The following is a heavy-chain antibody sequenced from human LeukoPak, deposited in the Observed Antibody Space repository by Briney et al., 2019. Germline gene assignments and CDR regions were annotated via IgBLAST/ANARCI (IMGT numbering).Heavy chain of an antibody. J-gene: IGHJ4*02. CDR2: VSAKTGDT. CDR1: GYAFTNYG. D-gene: IGHD5/OR15-5a*01. CDR3: ARILASIIDY. Sequence: ASVEVSCKASGYAFTNYGITWVRQAPGQGLEWMGWVSAKTGDTNYAQKFQGRVIMTTDTSTSTVYMELRSLRSDDTAVFYCARILASIIDYWGQGTLVTVSS. V-gene: IGHV1-18*01.